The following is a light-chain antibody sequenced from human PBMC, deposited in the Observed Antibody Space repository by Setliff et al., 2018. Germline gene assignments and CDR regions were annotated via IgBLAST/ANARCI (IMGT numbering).Light chain of an antibody. Sequence: QSALTQPASVSGSLGQSLTISCIGTSSDIGGTNYVSWYQQFPGEAPQLIIYAASDRPSGVSHRFSGSKSGNTASLTISGLQAEDEADYYCSSYTSLSTRVFGTGTKVTVL. CDR3: SSYTSLSTRV. CDR2: AAS. CDR1: SSDIGGTNY. J-gene: IGLJ1*01. V-gene: IGLV2-14*03.